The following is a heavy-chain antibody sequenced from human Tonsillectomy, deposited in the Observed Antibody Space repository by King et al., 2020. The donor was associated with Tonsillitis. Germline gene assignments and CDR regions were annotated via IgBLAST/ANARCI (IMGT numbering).Heavy chain of an antibody. CDR3: ARDGKGVRGVSISDACDI. D-gene: IGHD3-10*01. CDR1: GYTFTGYY. V-gene: IGHV1-2*02. CDR2: INPNSGGT. Sequence: QLVQSGAEVKKPGASVKVSCKASGYTFTGYYMHWVRQAPGQGLEWMGWINPNSGGTNYAQKFQGRVTRTRDTSISTAYMELSRLRSDDTAGYYCARDGKGVRGVSISDACDIWGQGTMVTVSS. J-gene: IGHJ3*02.